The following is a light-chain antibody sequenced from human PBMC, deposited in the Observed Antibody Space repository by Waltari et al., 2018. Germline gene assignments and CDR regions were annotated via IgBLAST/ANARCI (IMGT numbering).Light chain of an antibody. CDR2: KAS. Sequence: DIEMTQSPSTLSASVGDTVIITCRASESVSGYLAWYQQKPGKAPKLLIYKASTLESEVPSRFSGSGSGTEYTLTISSLQPDDFATYYCHQYNSYSRTFGQGTKVESK. J-gene: IGKJ1*01. V-gene: IGKV1-5*03. CDR1: ESVSGY. CDR3: HQYNSYSRT.